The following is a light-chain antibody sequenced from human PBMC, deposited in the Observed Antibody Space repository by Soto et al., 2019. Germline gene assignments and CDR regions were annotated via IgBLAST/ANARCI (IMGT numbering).Light chain of an antibody. CDR2: DVT. CDR1: SSDVGGYDF. Sequence: QSALAQPRSVSGSPGQSVTLSCTGTSSDVGGYDFVSWYQQYPGKAPKLIIFDVTERTSGVPDRFSGSKSGNSASLTISGLQAEDEADYYCSSFSSITREVFGGGTKLTVL. V-gene: IGLV2-11*01. J-gene: IGLJ2*01. CDR3: SSFSSITREV.